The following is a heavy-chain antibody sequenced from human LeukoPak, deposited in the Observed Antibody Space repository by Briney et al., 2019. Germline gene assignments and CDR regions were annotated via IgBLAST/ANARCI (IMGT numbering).Heavy chain of an antibody. Sequence: GGSLRLSCAASGFTFSSYTMNWVRQAPGKGLEWVSSISGSSRHKYYADSVKGRFTISRDNAKNSLHLQMNGLRAEDTAVYYCARTANFAAGYYIDYWGQGTLVTVSS. V-gene: IGHV3-21*01. CDR1: GFTFSSYT. CDR2: ISGSSRHK. CDR3: ARTANFAAGYYIDY. D-gene: IGHD6-13*01. J-gene: IGHJ4*02.